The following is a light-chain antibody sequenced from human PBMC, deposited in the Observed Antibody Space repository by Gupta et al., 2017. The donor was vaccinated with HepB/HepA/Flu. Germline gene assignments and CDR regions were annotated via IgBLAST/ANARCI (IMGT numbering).Light chain of an antibody. CDR2: DVS. Sequence: QSALTQPASVSGSPGQSLTMSCTGTSSDVGGYDYVSWYQQYPGKAPKLMIYDVSNRPSGVSSRFSGSKSGNTATLTISGLQAEDEADYYCSSYTSSSRVIFGGGTKLTVL. CDR3: SSYTSSSRVI. J-gene: IGLJ2*01. V-gene: IGLV2-14*03. CDR1: SSDVGGYDY.